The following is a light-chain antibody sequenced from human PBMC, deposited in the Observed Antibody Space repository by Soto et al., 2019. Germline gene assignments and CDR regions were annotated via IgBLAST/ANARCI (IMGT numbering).Light chain of an antibody. J-gene: IGKJ3*01. CDR3: QQYGSSPFT. CDR2: GAS. Sequence: EIVLTQSPGTLSLSPGERATLSCRATQSVSSSSLAWYQQKPGQAPRLLIYGASSRATGILDRFSGSGSGTDFTLTISRLEPEDFAVYYCQQYGSSPFTFGPGTTVDIK. V-gene: IGKV3-20*01. CDR1: QSVSSSS.